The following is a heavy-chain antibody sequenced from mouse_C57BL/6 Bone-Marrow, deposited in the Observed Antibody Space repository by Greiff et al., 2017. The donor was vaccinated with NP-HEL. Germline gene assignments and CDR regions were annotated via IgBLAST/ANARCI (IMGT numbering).Heavy chain of an antibody. CDR2: IHPNSGST. V-gene: IGHV1-64*01. J-gene: IGHJ1*03. Sequence: QVQLQQPGAELVKPGASVKLSCKASGYTFTSYWMHWVKQRPGQGLEWIGMIHPNSGSTNYNEKFKSKATLTVDKSSSTAYMQRSSLTSEDSAVYYCAREAYWYFDVWGTGTTVTVSS. CDR1: GYTFTSYW. CDR3: AREAYWYFDV.